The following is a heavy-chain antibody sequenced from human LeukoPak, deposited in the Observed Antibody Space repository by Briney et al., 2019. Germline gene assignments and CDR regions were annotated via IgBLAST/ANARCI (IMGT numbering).Heavy chain of an antibody. V-gene: IGHV3-11*01. CDR2: ISSSGSTI. J-gene: IGHJ6*03. CDR1: GFTFSDYY. D-gene: IGHD2-15*01. CDR3: ARLVVVAATGGYYMDV. Sequence: GGSLRLYCAASGFTFSDYYMSWIRQAPGKGLEWVSYISSSGSTIYYADSVKGRFTISRDNAKNSLYLQMNSLRAEDTAVYYCARLVVVAATGGYYMDVWGKGTTVTVSS.